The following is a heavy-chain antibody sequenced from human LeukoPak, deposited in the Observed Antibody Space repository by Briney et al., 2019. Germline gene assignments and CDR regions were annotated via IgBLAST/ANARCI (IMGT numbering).Heavy chain of an antibody. CDR2: INHSGST. V-gene: IGHV4-34*01. Sequence: SETLSLTCAVYGGSFSGYYWNWIRQPPGKGLEWIGEINHSGSTNYNPSLKSRVTISVDTSKNQFSLKLSSVTAADTAVYYCARALYGSGSYYKAHWFDPWGQGTLVTVSS. CDR3: ARALYGSGSYYKAHWFDP. CDR1: GGSFSGYY. J-gene: IGHJ5*02. D-gene: IGHD3-10*01.